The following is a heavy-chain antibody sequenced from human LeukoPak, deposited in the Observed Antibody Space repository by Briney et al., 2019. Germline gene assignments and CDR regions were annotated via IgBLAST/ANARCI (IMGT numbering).Heavy chain of an antibody. V-gene: IGHV4-59*12. CDR3: ARVPHSSHYFDY. D-gene: IGHD3-22*01. CDR1: GGSISSYY. J-gene: IGHJ4*02. CDR2: IYYSGST. Sequence: SETLSLTCTVSGGSISSYYWSWIRQPPGKGLEWIGYIYYSGSTNYNPSLKSRVTISVDTSKNQFSLKLSSVTAADTAVYYCARVPHSSHYFDYWGQGTLVTVSS.